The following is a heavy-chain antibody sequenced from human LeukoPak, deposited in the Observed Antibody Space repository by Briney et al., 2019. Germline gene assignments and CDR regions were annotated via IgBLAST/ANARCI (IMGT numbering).Heavy chain of an antibody. CDR2: VYTSGST. CDR1: GGSISSYY. Sequence: PSETLSLTCTVSGGSISSYYWSWIRQLAGKGLEWIGRVYTSGSTNYNPSLKSRVTMSVDTSKNQFSLKLSSVTAADTAVYYCARGILYCSSTSCPHRGSWFDPWGQGTLVTVSS. J-gene: IGHJ5*02. V-gene: IGHV4-4*07. D-gene: IGHD2-2*01. CDR3: ARGILYCSSTSCPHRGSWFDP.